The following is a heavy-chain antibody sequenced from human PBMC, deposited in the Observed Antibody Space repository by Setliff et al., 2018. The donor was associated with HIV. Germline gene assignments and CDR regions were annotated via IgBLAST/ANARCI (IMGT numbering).Heavy chain of an antibody. J-gene: IGHJ3*02. D-gene: IGHD4-17*01. Sequence: KVSCKASGYTFTGYYMHWVRQAPGQGLEWMGWINPNSGGTNYAQKFQGRVTMTRDTSISTAYMELSRLRSDDTAVYYCARDGGPYGDYGGGAFDIWGQGTMVTVSS. V-gene: IGHV1-2*02. CDR3: ARDGGPYGDYGGGAFDI. CDR2: INPNSGGT. CDR1: GYTFTGYY.